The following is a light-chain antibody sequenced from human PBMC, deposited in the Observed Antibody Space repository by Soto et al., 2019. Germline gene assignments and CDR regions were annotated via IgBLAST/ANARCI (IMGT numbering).Light chain of an antibody. V-gene: IGKV3-15*01. Sequence: EIVMTQSPATLSVSPGERATLSCRASQSSISDLAWYHQEPGHAPRLLTYSASTRATGIPARLSGSGSGTDFTLTISRLEPEDFAVYYCQQRKNWQVTFGQGTRLE. CDR2: SAS. CDR3: QQRKNWQVT. J-gene: IGKJ5*01. CDR1: QSSISD.